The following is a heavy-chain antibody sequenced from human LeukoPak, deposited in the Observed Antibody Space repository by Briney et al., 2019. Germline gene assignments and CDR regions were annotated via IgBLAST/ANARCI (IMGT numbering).Heavy chain of an antibody. J-gene: IGHJ6*03. V-gene: IGHV3-48*03. CDR3: ARDNYFYYYMDV. Sequence: GGSLRLSCAASGFTFSSYEMNWVRQAPGKGLEWVSYISSSSSTIYYADSVKGRFTISRDNAKNSLYLQMNSLRAEDTAVYYCARDNYFYYYMDVWGKGTTVTISS. CDR2: ISSSSSTI. CDR1: GFTFSSYE.